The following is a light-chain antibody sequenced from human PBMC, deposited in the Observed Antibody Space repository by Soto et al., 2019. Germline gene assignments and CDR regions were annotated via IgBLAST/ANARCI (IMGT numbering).Light chain of an antibody. J-gene: IGLJ2*01. CDR2: EVS. Sequence: QSALTQPASVSGSRGQAITISCTGTSSDVGSYNLVSWYQQHPGKAPKLMIYEVSKRPSGVSNRFSGSKSDNTASLTISGLQAEDEGDYYCCSYAGSSTVVFGGGTKVTVL. V-gene: IGLV2-23*02. CDR1: SSDVGSYNL. CDR3: CSYAGSSTVV.